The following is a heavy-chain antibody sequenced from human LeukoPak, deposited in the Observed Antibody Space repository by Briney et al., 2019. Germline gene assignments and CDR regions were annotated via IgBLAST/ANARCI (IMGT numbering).Heavy chain of an antibody. CDR2: INHSGST. J-gene: IGHJ4*02. CDR3: AREDNYGSGSYYVDY. Sequence: PSETLSLTCAVYGGSFGGYYWSWICQPPGKGLEWIGEINHSGSTNYNPSLKSRVTISVDTSKNQFSLKLSSVTAADTAVYYCAREDNYGSGSYYVDYWGQGTLVTVSS. D-gene: IGHD3-10*01. CDR1: GGSFGGYY. V-gene: IGHV4-34*01.